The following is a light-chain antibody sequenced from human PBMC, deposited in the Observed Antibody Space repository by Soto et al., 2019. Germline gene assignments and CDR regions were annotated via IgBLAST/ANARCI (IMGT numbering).Light chain of an antibody. CDR1: RSGDGRYDY. CDR3: SSYAGRTLYV. J-gene: IGLJ1*01. V-gene: IGLV2-8*01. Sequence: QSGVTQPRSASGSPGSSVTISCTGTRSGDGRYDYVCSCQPRPSKAPRLLIHEATKRRSGAPDRFSGSKCGNPASLTVSGLQGEEEADYYSSSYAGRTLYVFGTGTKVTV. CDR2: EAT.